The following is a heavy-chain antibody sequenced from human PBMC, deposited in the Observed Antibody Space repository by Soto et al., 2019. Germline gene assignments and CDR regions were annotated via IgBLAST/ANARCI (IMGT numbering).Heavy chain of an antibody. J-gene: IGHJ6*02. V-gene: IGHV4-59*01. D-gene: IGHD3-10*01. CDR3: ARVRLYGSGSYYKRGMDV. CDR1: GGSISSYY. CDR2: IYYSGST. Sequence: SETLSLTCTVSGGSISSYYWSWIRQPPGKGLEWIGYIYYSGSTNYNPSLKSRVTISVDTSKNQFSLKLSSVTAADTAVYYCARVRLYGSGSYYKRGMDVWGQGTTVTVSS.